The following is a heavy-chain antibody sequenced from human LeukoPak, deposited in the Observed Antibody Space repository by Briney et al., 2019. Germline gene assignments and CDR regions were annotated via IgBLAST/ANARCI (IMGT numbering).Heavy chain of an antibody. CDR3: VRGAYSSSWLNFDY. V-gene: IGHV3-30*04. CDR1: GFTFSSYA. Sequence: GGSLRLSCAASGFTFSSYAMHWVRQAPGKGLEWVAVISYDGSNKYYADSVKGRFTVSRDNSKNTLYLQMNSLRAEDTAVYYCVRGAYSSSWLNFDYWGQGTLVTVSS. J-gene: IGHJ4*02. D-gene: IGHD6-13*01. CDR2: ISYDGSNK.